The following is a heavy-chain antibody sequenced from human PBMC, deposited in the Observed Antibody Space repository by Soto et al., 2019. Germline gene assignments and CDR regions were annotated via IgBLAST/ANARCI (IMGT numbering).Heavy chain of an antibody. V-gene: IGHV4-31*03. CDR3: APQLDFWSGFPE. J-gene: IGHJ3*01. CDR2: IYYSGRT. Sequence: QVQLQESGPGLVKPSQTLSLTCTVSGGSISSGGYYWSWIRQHPGKGLEWIGYIYYSGRTYYHPSLKRRVTISVDTSKNQFSLKLSSVTAADTAVYYCAPQLDFWSGFPEWGQGTMVTVSS. CDR1: GGSISSGGYY. D-gene: IGHD3-3*01.